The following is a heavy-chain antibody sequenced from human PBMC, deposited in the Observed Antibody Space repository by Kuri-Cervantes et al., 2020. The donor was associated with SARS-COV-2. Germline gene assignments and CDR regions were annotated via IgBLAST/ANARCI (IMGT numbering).Heavy chain of an antibody. D-gene: IGHD4-23*01. CDR3: ARDGIRWFRFQH. Sequence: GESLKISCAASGFTVSSNYMSWVRQAPGKGLEWVSVIYSGGSTYYADSVKGRFTISRDNSKNTLYLQMDSLRAEDTAVYHCARDGIRWFRFQHWGQGTLVTVSS. CDR1: GFTVSSNY. CDR2: IYSGGST. V-gene: IGHV3-66*01. J-gene: IGHJ1*01.